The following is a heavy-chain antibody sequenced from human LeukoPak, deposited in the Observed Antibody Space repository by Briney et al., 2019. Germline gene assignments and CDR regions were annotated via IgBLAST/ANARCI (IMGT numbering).Heavy chain of an antibody. D-gene: IGHD7-27*01. V-gene: IGHV4-59*01. CDR2: ISYSGRS. Sequence: PSETLSLTCAVSGVSLSTYYCTWIRQPPGKGLEWIGYISYSGRSTYNPSLRGRVTISSDTSKNQFSLRLTSVTAADTAVYYCARGGTGDLDYWGQGTLVTVSS. CDR1: GVSLSTYY. J-gene: IGHJ4*02. CDR3: ARGGTGDLDY.